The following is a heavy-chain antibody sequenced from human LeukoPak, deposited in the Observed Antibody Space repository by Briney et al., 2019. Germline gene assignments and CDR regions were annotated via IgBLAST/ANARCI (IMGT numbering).Heavy chain of an antibody. V-gene: IGHV3-23*01. CDR3: FLQAEDGIRDFDWLLYPEY. CDR2: ISGSGGST. J-gene: IGHJ4*02. CDR1: GFTFSSYA. D-gene: IGHD3-9*01. Sequence: GGSLRLSCAASGFTFSSYAMSWLRQAPVKGLEWISAISGSGGSTYYADSVKGRFTISRDNSKNTLYLQMNSLRAEDTAVYYCFLQAEDGIRDFDWLLYPEYWGQGTLVTVSS.